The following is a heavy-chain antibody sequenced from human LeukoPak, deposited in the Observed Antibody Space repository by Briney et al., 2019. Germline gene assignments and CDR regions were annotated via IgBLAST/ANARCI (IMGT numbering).Heavy chain of an antibody. CDR1: GFTFDDYA. V-gene: IGHV3-9*01. J-gene: IGHJ4*02. Sequence: GGSLRLSCAASGFTFDDYAMHWVRQAPGKGLEWVSGISWNSGSIGYADSVKGRFTISRDNAKNSLYLQMNSLRAEDTALYYCAKGRLYSSSALGYWGQGTLVTVSS. D-gene: IGHD6-6*01. CDR2: ISWNSGSI. CDR3: AKGRLYSSSALGY.